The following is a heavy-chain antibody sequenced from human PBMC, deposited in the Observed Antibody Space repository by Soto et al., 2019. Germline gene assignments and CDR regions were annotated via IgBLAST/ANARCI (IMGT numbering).Heavy chain of an antibody. CDR3: ALTIGSLYWYFDL. V-gene: IGHV1-46*01. Sequence: GPSVKVSCKASGYTFTSYYIHWVRQAPGQGLEWMGIINPSGGSTSYAQKFQGRVTMTRDTSTSTVYMELSSLRSEDTAVYYCALTIGSLYWYFDLWGRGTLVTVSS. J-gene: IGHJ2*01. CDR1: GYTFTSYY. CDR2: INPSGGST. D-gene: IGHD3-10*01.